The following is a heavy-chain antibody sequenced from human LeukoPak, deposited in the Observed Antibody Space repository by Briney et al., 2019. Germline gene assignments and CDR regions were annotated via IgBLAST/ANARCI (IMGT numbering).Heavy chain of an antibody. CDR2: IYHSGST. CDR1: GYSISSGYY. Sequence: SETLSLTCTVSGYSISSGYYWGWIRQPPGEGLEWIGSIYHSGSTYYNPSLKSRVTISVDTSKNQFSLKLSSVTAADTAVYYCAREAPRLWSGYFSNFDYWGQGTLVTVSS. J-gene: IGHJ4*02. CDR3: AREAPRLWSGYFSNFDY. D-gene: IGHD3-3*01. V-gene: IGHV4-38-2*02.